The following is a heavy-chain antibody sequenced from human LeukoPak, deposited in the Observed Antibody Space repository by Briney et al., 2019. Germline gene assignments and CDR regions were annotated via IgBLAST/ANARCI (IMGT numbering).Heavy chain of an antibody. CDR1: GYTFTGYY. CDR2: INPNSGGT. J-gene: IGHJ4*02. Sequence: ASVKVSCKASGYTFTGYYMHWVRQAPGQGLEWVGWINPNSGGTNYAQKFQGRVTMTRDTSISTAYMELSRLRSDDTAVYYCARAPSYYYDSSGYYHPLAPFDHWGQGTLVTVSS. V-gene: IGHV1-2*02. CDR3: ARAPSYYYDSSGYYHPLAPFDH. D-gene: IGHD3-22*01.